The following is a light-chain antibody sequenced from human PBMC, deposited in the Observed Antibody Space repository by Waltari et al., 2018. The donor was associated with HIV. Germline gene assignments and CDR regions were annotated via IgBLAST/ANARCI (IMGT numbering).Light chain of an antibody. CDR1: SGYIASNS. Sequence: NFMLTQPHSVSESPGKTVTMSCTGSSGYIASNSVQWSQQRPGSAPTTIVYEDNQRPSGVPDRFSGSIDSSSNSASLTISGLKTEDEADYYCQSYDSSNLWVFGGGTKLTVL. CDR2: EDN. V-gene: IGLV6-57*02. CDR3: QSYDSSNLWV. J-gene: IGLJ3*02.